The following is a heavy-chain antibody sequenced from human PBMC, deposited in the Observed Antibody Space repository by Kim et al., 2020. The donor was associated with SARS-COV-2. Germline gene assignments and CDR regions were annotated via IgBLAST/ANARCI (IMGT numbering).Heavy chain of an antibody. CDR2: IYTSGST. Sequence: SETLSLTCTVSGGSISSYYWSWIRQPAGKGLEWIGRIYTSGSTNYNPSLKSRVTMSVDTSKNQFSLKLSSVTAADTAVYYCARGSPQWLVQDLYYLDYWGQGNLVTVSS. CDR1: GGSISSYY. J-gene: IGHJ4*02. D-gene: IGHD6-19*01. CDR3: ARGSPQWLVQDLYYLDY. V-gene: IGHV4-4*07.